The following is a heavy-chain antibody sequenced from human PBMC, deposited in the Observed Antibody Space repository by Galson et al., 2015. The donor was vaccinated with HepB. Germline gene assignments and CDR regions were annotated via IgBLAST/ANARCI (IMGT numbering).Heavy chain of an antibody. Sequence: SVKVSCKASGYTFTSYGISWVRQAPGQGLEWMGWISAYNGNTNYAQKLQGRVTMTTDTSTSTAYMELRSLRSDDTAVYYCARVAYSSSWYSFDYWGQGTLVTVSS. CDR3: ARVAYSSSWYSFDY. D-gene: IGHD6-13*01. J-gene: IGHJ4*02. V-gene: IGHV1-18*01. CDR1: GYTFTSYG. CDR2: ISAYNGNT.